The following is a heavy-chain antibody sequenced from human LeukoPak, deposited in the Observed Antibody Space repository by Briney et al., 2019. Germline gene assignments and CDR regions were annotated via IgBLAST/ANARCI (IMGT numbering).Heavy chain of an antibody. Sequence: GGSLLLSCAASGFTFSSSAMHWVRPAPDKGLEWVAVISYDGSNKYYADSVKGRFTISRDNSKNTLYLQMNSLRADDTAVYYCARDRDSSGWYEGFDYWGQGTLVTVSS. CDR1: GFTFSSSA. CDR2: ISYDGSNK. D-gene: IGHD6-19*01. V-gene: IGHV3-30-3*01. CDR3: ARDRDSSGWYEGFDY. J-gene: IGHJ4*02.